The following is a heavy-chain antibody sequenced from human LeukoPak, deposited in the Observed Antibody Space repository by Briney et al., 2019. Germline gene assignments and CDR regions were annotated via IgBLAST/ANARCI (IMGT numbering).Heavy chain of an antibody. Sequence: PGGSLRLSCAASGFTFSSYEMNWVRQAPGKGLEWVSTISGGGGRTWYADSVKGRFTISRDNSKNTVDVQLNSLRAEDTAVYYCAKFRGSERTVIDCWGQGTLVTVSP. D-gene: IGHD1-1*01. CDR2: ISGGGGRT. CDR1: GFTFSSYE. V-gene: IGHV3-23*01. J-gene: IGHJ4*02. CDR3: AKFRGSERTVIDC.